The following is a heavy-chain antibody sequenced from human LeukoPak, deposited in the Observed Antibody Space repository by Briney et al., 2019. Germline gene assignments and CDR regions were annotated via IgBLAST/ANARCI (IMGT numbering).Heavy chain of an antibody. Sequence: SETLSLTCAVYGGSFSGYYWSWIRQPPGKGLEWIGEMNHSGSTNYNPSLKSRVSISVDTSKNQFSLKLISVTAADTAVYYCATGNYYDSSGYPPLRYWGQGTLVTVSS. V-gene: IGHV4-34*01. CDR1: GGSFSGYY. J-gene: IGHJ4*02. CDR2: MNHSGST. D-gene: IGHD3-22*01. CDR3: ATGNYYDSSGYPPLRY.